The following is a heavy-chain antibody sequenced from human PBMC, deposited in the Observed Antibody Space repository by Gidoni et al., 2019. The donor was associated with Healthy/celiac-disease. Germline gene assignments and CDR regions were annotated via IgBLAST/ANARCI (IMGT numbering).Heavy chain of an antibody. CDR2: ISYDGSNK. Sequence: QVQLVESGGGVVQPGRSLRLSCAASGFTFSSYGMHWVRQAPGKGLGWVAVISYDGSNKYYADSVKGRFTISRDNSKNTLYLQMNSLRAEDTAVYYCAKDHGIVGATYGGELFYWGQGTLVTVSS. D-gene: IGHD1-26*01. CDR3: AKDHGIVGATYGGELFY. J-gene: IGHJ4*02. CDR1: GFTFSSYG. V-gene: IGHV3-30*18.